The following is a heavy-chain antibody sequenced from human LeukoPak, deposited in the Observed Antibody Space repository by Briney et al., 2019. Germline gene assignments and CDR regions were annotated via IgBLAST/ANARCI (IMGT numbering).Heavy chain of an antibody. J-gene: IGHJ4*02. V-gene: IGHV3-7*01. CDR2: INQDGSEK. D-gene: IGHD5-24*01. Sequence: GGSLRLSCAVSGLIFRSYWMSWVRQAPGKGLEWVANINQDGSEKYFVDSVKGRFTISRDNAKNSLHPQMNTLRAEDTAVYYCARERDGRFFDYWGQGTLVTVSS. CDR3: ARERDGRFFDY. CDR1: GLIFRSYW.